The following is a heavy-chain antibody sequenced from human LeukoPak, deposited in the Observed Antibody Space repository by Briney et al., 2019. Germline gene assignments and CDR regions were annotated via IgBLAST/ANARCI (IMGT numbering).Heavy chain of an antibody. CDR3: ARDSESGWSDY. Sequence: PGGSLRLSCAASGFTVSTNYMSWVRQAPGKGLEWVSVSYSGGSSYYADSVKGRFTISRDNSKNTLYLQMNSLRAEDTAVYYCARDSESGWSDYWGQGTLVTVSS. D-gene: IGHD6-19*01. V-gene: IGHV3-53*01. J-gene: IGHJ4*02. CDR2: SYSGGSS. CDR1: GFTVSTNY.